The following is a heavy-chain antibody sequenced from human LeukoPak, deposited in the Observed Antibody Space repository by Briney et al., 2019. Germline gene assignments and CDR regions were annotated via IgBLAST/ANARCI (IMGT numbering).Heavy chain of an antibody. D-gene: IGHD4/OR15-4a*01. J-gene: IGHJ4*02. CDR2: ISISGDMT. Sequence: PGGPLRLSCEVSGFPFSSHAMSWVRQAPGRGLEWVSGISISGDMTYYSDSVQGRFIISRDNSKNTVYLQMDSLRVEDTAVYYCANEEVPNDYWGQGTLVTVSS. CDR3: ANEEVPNDY. V-gene: IGHV3-23*01. CDR1: GFPFSSHA.